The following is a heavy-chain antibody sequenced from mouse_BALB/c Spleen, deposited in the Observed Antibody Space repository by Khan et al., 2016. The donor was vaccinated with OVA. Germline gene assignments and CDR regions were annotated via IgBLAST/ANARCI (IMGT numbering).Heavy chain of an antibody. J-gene: IGHJ3*01. CDR3: ADHLTGSFAY. CDR2: ISSGGDYT. CDR1: GFTFSSYS. V-gene: IGHV5-6*01. Sequence: EVELVESGGDLVKPGGSLKLSCAASGFTFSSYSMSWVPQTQDKRLEWVASISSGGDYTYYPDSVKGRFTISRDNAKNTLYLQMSDLKSEDTAMYYCADHLTGSFAYWGQGTLVTVSA. D-gene: IGHD4-1*01.